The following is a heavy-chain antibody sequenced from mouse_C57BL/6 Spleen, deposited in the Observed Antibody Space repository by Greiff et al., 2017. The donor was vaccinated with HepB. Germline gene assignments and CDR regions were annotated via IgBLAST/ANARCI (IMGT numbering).Heavy chain of an antibody. CDR3: ARRGGDGGYCDD. V-gene: IGHV1-80*01. CDR1: GYAFSSYW. Sequence: VQLQQSGAELVKPGASVKISCKASGYAFSSYWMNWVKQRPGNGLEWIGQLYPGDGDTNYNGKFKGKATLTADKSSSTAYMQLSSLTSEDSAVYFCARRGGDGGYCDDWGQGTTLTVAS. D-gene: IGHD3-3*01. CDR2: LYPGDGDT. J-gene: IGHJ2*01.